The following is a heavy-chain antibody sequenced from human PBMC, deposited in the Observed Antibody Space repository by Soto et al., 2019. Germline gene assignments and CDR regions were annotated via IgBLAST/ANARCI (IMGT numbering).Heavy chain of an antibody. Sequence: EVQLLESGGGLVQPGGSLRLSCAASGFTFSSYAMSWVRQAPGKGLEWVSAISGSGGSTYYADSVKGRFTISRDNSKNTLYLQMNSRRAEDTAVYYWAKDFDWLRNITPYWGQGTLVTVSS. J-gene: IGHJ4*02. V-gene: IGHV3-23*01. CDR1: GFTFSSYA. CDR3: AKDFDWLRNITPY. D-gene: IGHD3-9*01. CDR2: ISGSGGST.